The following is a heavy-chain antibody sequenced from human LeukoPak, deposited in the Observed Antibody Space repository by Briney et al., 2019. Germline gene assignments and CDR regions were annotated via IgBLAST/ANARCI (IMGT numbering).Heavy chain of an antibody. J-gene: IGHJ4*02. Sequence: GGSLRLSCAASGFTVSSNYMSWVRQAPGKGLEWVSGISWSSGSIGYADSVKGRFTISRDNAKNSLYLQMNSLRAEDTALYYCAKDISGYYDSSGYFDYWGQGTLVTVSS. D-gene: IGHD3-22*01. CDR3: AKDISGYYDSSGYFDY. CDR2: ISWSSGSI. V-gene: IGHV3-9*01. CDR1: GFTVSSNY.